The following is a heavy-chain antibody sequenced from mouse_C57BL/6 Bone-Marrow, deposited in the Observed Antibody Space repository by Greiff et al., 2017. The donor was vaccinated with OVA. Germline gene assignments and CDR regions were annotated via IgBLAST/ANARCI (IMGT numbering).Heavy chain of an antibody. V-gene: IGHV14-4*01. CDR1: GFNIKDDY. J-gene: IGHJ2*01. CDR2: LAPENGDT. D-gene: IGHD3-1*01. Sequence: VQLQQSGAELVRPGASVMLSCTASGFNIKDDYMHWVKPRPEQGLAWIGWLAPENGDTEYASKFTGKATITADTSSNTAYLQLSSLTSEDTAVYYCHLGHSSGYYFDDWGQGTTLTGSS. CDR3: HLGHSSGYYFDD.